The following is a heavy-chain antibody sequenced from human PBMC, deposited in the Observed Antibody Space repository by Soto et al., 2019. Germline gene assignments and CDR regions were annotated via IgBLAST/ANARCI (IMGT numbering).Heavy chain of an antibody. CDR2: INPNSGGT. D-gene: IGHD6-13*01. J-gene: IGHJ4*02. CDR3: AREGKAAAGIDY. V-gene: IGHV1-2*02. Sequence: ASVKVSCKASGYTFTGYYMHWVRQAPGQGLEWMGWINPNSGGTNYAQKFQGRVTMTRDTSISTAYMELSWLRSDDTAVYYCAREGKAAAGIDYCGQGTLVTVSS. CDR1: GYTFTGYY.